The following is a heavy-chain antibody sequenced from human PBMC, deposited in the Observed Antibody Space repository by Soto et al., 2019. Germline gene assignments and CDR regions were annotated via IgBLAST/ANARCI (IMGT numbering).Heavy chain of an antibody. CDR1: GDSISSYY. V-gene: IGHV4-59*01. D-gene: IGHD6-6*01. Sequence: SETLSLTCTVSGDSISSYYWGWIRQPPGKGLEWIGYIHYSGSTNYNPSLKSRVTISVDTPKNQFSLKVNSMTAADTAVYYCARGGLAARKGRWFDPWGQGTLVTV. CDR3: ARGGLAARKGRWFDP. CDR2: IHYSGST. J-gene: IGHJ5*02.